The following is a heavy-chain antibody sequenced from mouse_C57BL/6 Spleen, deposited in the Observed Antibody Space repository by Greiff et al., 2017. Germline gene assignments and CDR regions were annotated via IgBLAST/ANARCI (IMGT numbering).Heavy chain of an antibody. CDR1: GFTFSDYG. D-gene: IGHD2-13*01. J-gene: IGHJ4*01. Sequence: EVQVVESGGGLVQPGGSLKLSCAASGFTFSDYGMAWVRQAPRKGPEWVAFISNLAYSIYYADTVTGRFTISRENAKNTLYLEMSSLRSEDTAMYYCARHGDYDAMDYWGQGTSVTVSS. CDR2: ISNLAYSI. CDR3: ARHGDYDAMDY. V-gene: IGHV5-15*01.